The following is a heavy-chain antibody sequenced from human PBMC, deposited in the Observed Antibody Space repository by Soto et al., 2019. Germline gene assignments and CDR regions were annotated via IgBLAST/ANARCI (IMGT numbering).Heavy chain of an antibody. J-gene: IGHJ6*02. CDR1: GGSISSSTYY. V-gene: IGHV4-61*05. D-gene: IGHD6-13*01. CDR2: IYYSGST. CDR3: AAGTIQYYYYGMDV. Sequence: PSETLSLTCTVSGGSISSSTYYWGWMRQPPGKGLEWIGYIYYSGSTYYNPSLKSRVTISVDTSKNQFSLKLSSVTAADTAVYYCAAGTIQYYYYGMDVWGQGTTVTVSS.